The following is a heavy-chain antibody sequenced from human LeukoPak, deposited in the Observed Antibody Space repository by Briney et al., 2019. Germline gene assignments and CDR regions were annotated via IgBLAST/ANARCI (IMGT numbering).Heavy chain of an antibody. D-gene: IGHD2-2*01. J-gene: IGHJ6*04. CDR3: ARAGGYQLLLNV. V-gene: IGHV4-59*01. Sequence: SETLSLTCSVSGGSISTYYWSWIRQPPGKGLEWIGYIFYSGSTNYNPSLKSRVTMSLDTSKNQFSLKLSSVTAADTAVHYCARAGGYQLLLNVWGKGTTVTVSS. CDR1: GGSISTYY. CDR2: IFYSGST.